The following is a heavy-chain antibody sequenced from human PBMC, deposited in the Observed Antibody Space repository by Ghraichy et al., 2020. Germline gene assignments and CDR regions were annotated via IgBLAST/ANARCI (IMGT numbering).Heavy chain of an antibody. Sequence: GGSLRLSCAASGFIFSSYAMNWVRQAPGKGLEWVSGISGRGGITYYADSVKGRFTISRDNSKNTLYLQMSSLRAEDTAVYYCAKRMNDYFDFWGQGTLVTVSS. V-gene: IGHV3-23*01. CDR3: AKRMNDYFDF. J-gene: IGHJ4*02. CDR2: ISGRGGIT. CDR1: GFIFSSYA.